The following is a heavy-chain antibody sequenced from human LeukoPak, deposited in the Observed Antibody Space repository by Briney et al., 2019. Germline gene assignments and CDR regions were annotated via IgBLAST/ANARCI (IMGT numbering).Heavy chain of an antibody. CDR1: GLTVSNNY. D-gene: IGHD6-13*01. CDR3: AKGVAATQG. V-gene: IGHV3-23*01. CDR2: ISGSGGST. Sequence: GGSLRLFCVVSGLTVSNNYMSWVRQAPGKGLEWVSAISGSGGSTYYADSVKGRFTISRDNSKNTLYLQMNSLRAEDTAVYYCAKGVAATQGWGQGTLVTVSS. J-gene: IGHJ4*02.